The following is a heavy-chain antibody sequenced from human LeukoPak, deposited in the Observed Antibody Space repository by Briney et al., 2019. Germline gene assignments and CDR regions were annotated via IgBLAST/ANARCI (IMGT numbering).Heavy chain of an antibody. CDR2: ISSGSSYI. V-gene: IGHV3-21*01. Sequence: AGSLRLSCAASGFTFSTYSMNWVRQAPGKGLEWVSSISSGSSYIYYADSVKGRFTISRDNAKNSLYLQMNSLRAEDTAVYYCAGGYSSGWFNEGDYWGQGTLVTVSS. J-gene: IGHJ4*02. CDR3: AGGYSSGWFNEGDY. CDR1: GFTFSTYS. D-gene: IGHD6-19*01.